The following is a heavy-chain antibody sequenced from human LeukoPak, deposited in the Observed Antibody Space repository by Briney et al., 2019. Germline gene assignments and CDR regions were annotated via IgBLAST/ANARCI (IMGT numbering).Heavy chain of an antibody. CDR2: IYYSGST. Sequence: SETLSLTCTVSGGSISSGGYYWSWIRQHPGKGLEWIGYIYYSGSTYYNPSLKSRVTISVDTSKNQFSLKLSSVTAADTAVYYCASGFSGGSYSGYYFDYWGQGTLVTVSS. V-gene: IGHV4-31*03. CDR1: GGSISSGGYY. CDR3: ASGFSGGSYSGYYFDY. D-gene: IGHD1-26*01. J-gene: IGHJ4*02.